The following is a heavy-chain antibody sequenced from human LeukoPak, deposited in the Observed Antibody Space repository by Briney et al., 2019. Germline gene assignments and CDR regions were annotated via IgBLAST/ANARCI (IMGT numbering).Heavy chain of an antibody. CDR1: GSTFSSYA. Sequence: SVKVSCKASGSTFSSYAISWVRQAPGQGLEWMGGIIPIFGTANYAQKFQGRVTITTDESTSTAYMELSSLRSEDTAVYYCARASMVRRVALNWFDPWGQGTLVTVSS. V-gene: IGHV1-69*05. D-gene: IGHD3-10*01. CDR2: IIPIFGTA. CDR3: ARASMVRRVALNWFDP. J-gene: IGHJ5*02.